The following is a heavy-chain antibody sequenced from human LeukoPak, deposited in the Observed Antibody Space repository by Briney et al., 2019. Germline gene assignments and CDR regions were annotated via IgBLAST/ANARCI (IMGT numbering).Heavy chain of an antibody. D-gene: IGHD3-3*01. CDR1: GFTFSSYA. CDR2: ISYDGSNK. CDR3: ATYDSWSGYNIAY. Sequence: GGSLRLSCAASGFTFSSYAMHWVRQTPGEGLEWVAVISYDGSNKYYADSVKGRFTISRDNSKNTLYLQMNSLRAEDTAVYYCATYDSWSGYNIAYWGQGTLVTVSS. J-gene: IGHJ4*02. V-gene: IGHV3-30-3*01.